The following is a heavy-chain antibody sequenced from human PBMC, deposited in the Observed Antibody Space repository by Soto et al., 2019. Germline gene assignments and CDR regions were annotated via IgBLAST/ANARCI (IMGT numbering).Heavy chain of an antibody. CDR2: IYWNDDK. Sequence: SGPTLVNPTQTLTLTCTFSGFSLSTSGVGVGWIRQPPGKALEWLALIYWNDDKRYSPSLKSRLTITKDTSKNQVVLTMTNMDPVDTATYYCAHSLPIFGVERYGMDVWGQGTTVTVSS. CDR1: GFSLSTSGVG. J-gene: IGHJ6*02. CDR3: AHSLPIFGVERYGMDV. V-gene: IGHV2-5*01. D-gene: IGHD3-3*01.